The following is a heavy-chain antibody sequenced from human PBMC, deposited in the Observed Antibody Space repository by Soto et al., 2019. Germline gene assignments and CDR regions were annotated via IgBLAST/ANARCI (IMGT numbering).Heavy chain of an antibody. CDR1: GFTFSSYA. CDR3: AKASTGYCSNTSCYANDAFDI. CDR2: ISGSGGST. Sequence: GGSLRLSCAASGFTFSSYAMSWVRQAPGKGLEWVSAISGSGGSTYYADSVKGRFTISRDNSKNTLYLQMNSLRAEDTAVYYCAKASTGYCSNTSCYANDAFDIWGQGTMVTVSS. J-gene: IGHJ3*02. D-gene: IGHD2-2*01. V-gene: IGHV3-23*01.